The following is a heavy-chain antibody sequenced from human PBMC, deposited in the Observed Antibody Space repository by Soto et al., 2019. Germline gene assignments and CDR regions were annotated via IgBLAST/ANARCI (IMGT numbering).Heavy chain of an antibody. V-gene: IGHV3-33*01. D-gene: IGHD6-13*01. J-gene: IGHJ6*02. Sequence: GGSLRLSCAASGFTFSSYGMHWVRQAPGKGLEWVAVIWYDGSNKYYADSVKGRFTISRDNSKNTLYLQMNSLRAEDTAVYYCAIVPPAAAGTGDYYGMDVWGQGTTVTVSS. CDR3: AIVPPAAAGTGDYYGMDV. CDR1: GFTFSSYG. CDR2: IWYDGSNK.